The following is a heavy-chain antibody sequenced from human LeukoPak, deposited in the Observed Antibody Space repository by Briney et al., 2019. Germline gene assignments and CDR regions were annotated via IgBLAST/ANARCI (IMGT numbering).Heavy chain of an antibody. D-gene: IGHD5-12*01. CDR3: ARGGYSGYDHDYFDI. CDR2: SYYSEST. J-gene: IGHJ3*02. CDR1: GGFISRGGYW. Sequence: SETLSLTWTFSGGFISRGGYWWSWIRQHPLKGWDRIGYSYYSESTHGNPSLKSRVTISVDTSKNHFTWRLSALPAPDTAVYDSARGGYSGYDHDYFDIWGQGTLVTVSS. V-gene: IGHV4-31*02.